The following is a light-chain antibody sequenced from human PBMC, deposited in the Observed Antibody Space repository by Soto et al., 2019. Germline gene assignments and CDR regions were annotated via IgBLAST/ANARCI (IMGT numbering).Light chain of an antibody. CDR3: QQYKNWPRT. CDR1: QSVSSN. V-gene: IGKV3-15*01. CDR2: GAS. J-gene: IGKJ1*01. Sequence: EIVLSQSPGTLSLSPGERATLSCRASQSVSSNLAWYQQKPGQAPRLLIYGASTRATGIPARFSGSGSGTEFTLTISSLQSEDFAVYYCQQYKNWPRTFGQGTKVDIK.